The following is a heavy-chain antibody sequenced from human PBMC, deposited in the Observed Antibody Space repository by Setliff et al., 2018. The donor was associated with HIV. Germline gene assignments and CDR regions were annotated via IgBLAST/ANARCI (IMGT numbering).Heavy chain of an antibody. Sequence: SETLSLTCTVSGDSASNSRYYWAWIRQPPGKGLEYIGSIHYNEKTYYNPSLKSRVTISVDTSKNQFSLKLSSVTAADTAVYYCASGYCSGGSCYRDRGIDYWGQGTLVTVSS. V-gene: IGHV4-39*01. D-gene: IGHD2-15*01. CDR2: IHYNEKT. J-gene: IGHJ4*02. CDR3: ASGYCSGGSCYRDRGIDY. CDR1: GDSASNSRYY.